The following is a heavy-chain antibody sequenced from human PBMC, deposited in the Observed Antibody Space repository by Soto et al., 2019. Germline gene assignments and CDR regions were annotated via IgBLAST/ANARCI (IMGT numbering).Heavy chain of an antibody. CDR1: GFTFSSFA. D-gene: IGHD6-19*01. J-gene: IGHJ4*02. CDR3: VARGSGWYHW. V-gene: IGHV3-23*01. Sequence: EVQLLESGGNLMQPGGSLRLSCAASGFTFSSFAMSWVRQAPGKGLEWVSVIGTSASITAYADSVRGRFTISRDNSKNTLYLQMNSLRAEDTAVYYCVARGSGWYHWGGQGTLVTVSS. CDR2: IGTSASIT.